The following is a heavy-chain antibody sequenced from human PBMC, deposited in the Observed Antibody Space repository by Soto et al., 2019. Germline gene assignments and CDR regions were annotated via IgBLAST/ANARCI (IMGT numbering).Heavy chain of an antibody. D-gene: IGHD3-3*01. J-gene: IGHJ4*02. V-gene: IGHV4-39*01. CDR2: IYYSGST. CDR1: GGSISSSSYY. Sequence: SETLSLTCTVSGGSISSSSYYWGWIRQPPGKGLEWIGSIYYSGSTYYNPSLKSRVTISVDTSKNQFSLKLSSVTAADTAVYYCASIRGNYDFWSGYNPYFDYWGQGTLVTVSS. CDR3: ASIRGNYDFWSGYNPYFDY.